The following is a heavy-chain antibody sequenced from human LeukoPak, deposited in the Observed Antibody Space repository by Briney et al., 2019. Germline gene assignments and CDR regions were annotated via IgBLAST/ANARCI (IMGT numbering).Heavy chain of an antibody. V-gene: IGHV4-4*02. CDR2: IYHSGST. D-gene: IGHD1-26*01. Sequence: SETLSLTCAVSGGSISSSNWWSWVRQPPGEGLEWIGEIYHSGSTNYNPSLKSRVTISVDKSKNQFSLKLSSVTAADTAVYYCARASIVGATPAHFDYWGQGTLVTVSS. J-gene: IGHJ4*02. CDR1: GGSISSSNW. CDR3: ARASIVGATPAHFDY.